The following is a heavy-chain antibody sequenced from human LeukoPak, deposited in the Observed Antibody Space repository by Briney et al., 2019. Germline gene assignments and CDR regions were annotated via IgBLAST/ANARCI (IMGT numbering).Heavy chain of an antibody. J-gene: IGHJ2*01. CDR2: IYYSGST. CDR1: GGSISSYY. CDR3: ARDNSSSWYGAQYFDL. V-gene: IGHV4-59*01. Sequence: PSETLSLTCTVSGGSISSYYWSWIRQPPGKGLEWIGYIYYSGSTNYNPSLKSRVTISVDTSKNQFSLKLSSVTAADTAVYYCARDNSSSWYGAQYFDLWGRGTLVTVSS. D-gene: IGHD6-13*01.